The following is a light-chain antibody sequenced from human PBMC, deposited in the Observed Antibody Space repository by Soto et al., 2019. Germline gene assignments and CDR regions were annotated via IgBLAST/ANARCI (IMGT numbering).Light chain of an antibody. J-gene: IGKJ4*01. CDR1: QSLLHSNGHNY. CDR2: LGS. Sequence: DIVMTQSPLSLPVTPGEPASISCRSSQSLLHSNGHNYLDWYVQKPGQSPQLLIYLGSHRASGVPDRFSGSGSGTDFTLRINTVEAEDVGVYYCMQALRTPTLGGGTKVEIK. V-gene: IGKV2-28*01. CDR3: MQALRTPT.